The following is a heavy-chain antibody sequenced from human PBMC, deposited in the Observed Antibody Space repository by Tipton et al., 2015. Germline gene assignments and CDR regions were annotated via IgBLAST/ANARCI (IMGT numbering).Heavy chain of an antibody. D-gene: IGHD6-19*01. CDR1: GYSFTSYW. Sequence: QSGAEVKKPGESLKISCKGYGYSFTSYWVGWVRQMPGKGLEWMGIISPGDSDTRYSPSVQGQVTISADKSISTAYLQWSSLKASDPAMYYCASPLHNSGWYHVGWFAPWGQGTLVTVS. J-gene: IGHJ5*02. V-gene: IGHV5-51*01. CDR3: ASPLHNSGWYHVGWFAP. CDR2: ISPGDSDT.